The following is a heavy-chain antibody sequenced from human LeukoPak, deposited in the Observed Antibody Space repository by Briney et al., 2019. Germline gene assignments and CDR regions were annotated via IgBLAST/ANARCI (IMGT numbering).Heavy chain of an antibody. V-gene: IGHV4-59*01. CDR2: IYYSGSA. CDR3: ATYSSSIGSDY. J-gene: IGHJ4*02. D-gene: IGHD6-6*01. Sequence: SETLSLTCTVSGGSISSYYWSWIRQPPGKGLEWIGHIYYSGSANYNPSLKSRVTISVDTSKNQFSLKLSSVTAADTAAYYCATYSSSIGSDYWGQGTLVTVSS. CDR1: GGSISSYY.